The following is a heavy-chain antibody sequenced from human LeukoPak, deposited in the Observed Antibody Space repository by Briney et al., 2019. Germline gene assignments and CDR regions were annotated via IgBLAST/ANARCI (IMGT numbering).Heavy chain of an antibody. D-gene: IGHD4-17*01. J-gene: IGHJ4*02. Sequence: GGSLRLSCAASGFTFSTYWMHWVRQAPGKGLGWVSRINSAGSSTIYADSVKGRFTIARDNAKNTLYLQRDSLRAEDTAVYYCARVGDHYGDFVRFEYWGQGTLVTVSS. CDR1: GFTFSTYW. CDR2: INSAGSST. V-gene: IGHV3-74*01. CDR3: ARVGDHYGDFVRFEY.